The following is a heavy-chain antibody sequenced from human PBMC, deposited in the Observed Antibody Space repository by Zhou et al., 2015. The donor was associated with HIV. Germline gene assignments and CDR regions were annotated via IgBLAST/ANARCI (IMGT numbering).Heavy chain of an antibody. CDR2: IKPRSGGT. D-gene: IGHD6-19*01. V-gene: IGHV1-2*06. J-gene: IGHJ4*02. Sequence: QVQLVQSGAEVKKPGASVKVSCKTSGYTFTDHYMHWVRQAPGQGLEWMGRIKPRSGGTDYAQKFHDRVTMTRDTLISTAFMELSGLRSDDTAVYYCARDNGWSNWGRGNPGHRLL. CDR1: GYTFTDHY. CDR3: ARDNGWSN.